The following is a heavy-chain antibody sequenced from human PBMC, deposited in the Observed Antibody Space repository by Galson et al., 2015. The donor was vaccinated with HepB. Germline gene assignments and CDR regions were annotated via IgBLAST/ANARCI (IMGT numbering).Heavy chain of an antibody. CDR3: ARVPLGYCSGGSCYPEGWYFDY. Sequence: SLRLSCAASGFTFSSYWMSWVRQAPGKGLEWVANIKQDGSEKYYVDSVKGRFTISRDNAKNSLYLQMNSLRAEDTAVYYCARVPLGYCSGGSCYPEGWYFDYWGQGTLVTVSS. V-gene: IGHV3-7*03. CDR1: GFTFSSYW. CDR2: IKQDGSEK. J-gene: IGHJ4*02. D-gene: IGHD2-15*01.